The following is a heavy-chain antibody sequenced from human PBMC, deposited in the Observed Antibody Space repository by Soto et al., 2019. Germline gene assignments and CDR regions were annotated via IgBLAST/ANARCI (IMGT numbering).Heavy chain of an antibody. Sequence: QLQLVQSGAEVKRPGASVRVSCKASGNTLTGHFLHWVRQARGQGLEWMGWLNSNNGGTQIAQKFQGRLAMTRDTSTSTDNMELSRLRSDATAVYYCATAPGWLGERSGGLDVWGLGATVTVSS. J-gene: IGHJ6*02. CDR1: GNTLTGHF. CDR3: ATAPGWLGERSGGLDV. V-gene: IGHV1-2*02. CDR2: LNSNNGGT. D-gene: IGHD3-10*01.